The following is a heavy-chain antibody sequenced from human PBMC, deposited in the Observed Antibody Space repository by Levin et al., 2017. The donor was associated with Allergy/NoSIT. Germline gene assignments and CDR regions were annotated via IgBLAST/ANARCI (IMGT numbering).Heavy chain of an antibody. V-gene: IGHV3-23*01. CDR2: ITGGGFNT. CDR3: AKKQGGTTGFSFDV. CDR1: GFTLSDYA. Sequence: AGGSLRLSCDASGFTLSDYAMSWVSQAPGKGLEWVSVITGGGFNTYYGDSVKGRFTVSRDNSKNTLYLELNSLRAEDTAVYYCAKKQGGTTGFSFDVWGQGTMVTVSS. D-gene: IGHD1-14*01. J-gene: IGHJ3*01.